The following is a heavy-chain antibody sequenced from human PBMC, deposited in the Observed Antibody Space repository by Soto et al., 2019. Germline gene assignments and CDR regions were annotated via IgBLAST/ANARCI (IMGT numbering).Heavy chain of an antibody. CDR3: VRQSEYYYATGRAAPLYGLDV. D-gene: IGHD3-10*01. CDR2: IYYSGST. Sequence: QLQLQESGPGLVMPSETLSLTCTVSGGSISITSYYWGWIRQPPGKGLEWIGNIYYSGSTYHNPSLKSRVTVAVDTTKNQFYLKVSSVTAADTAMYYCVRQSEYYYATGRAAPLYGLDVWGQGTTVTFS. V-gene: IGHV4-39*01. CDR1: GGSISITSYY. J-gene: IGHJ6*02.